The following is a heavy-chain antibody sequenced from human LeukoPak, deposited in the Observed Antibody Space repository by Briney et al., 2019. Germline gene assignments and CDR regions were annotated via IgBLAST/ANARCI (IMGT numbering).Heavy chain of an antibody. CDR1: GYSISSGYY. D-gene: IGHD1-26*01. CDR2: IYYSGNT. V-gene: IGHV4-38-2*02. J-gene: IGHJ6*03. CDR3: ARDRSSASYTYYYYYMDV. Sequence: SETLSLTCTVSGYSISSGYYWGWIRQPPGKGLEWIGTIYYSGNTYYNPSLQSRVTISVDTSKNQFSLKLSSVTAADTAVYYCARDRSSASYTYYYYYMDVWGKGTTVTVSS.